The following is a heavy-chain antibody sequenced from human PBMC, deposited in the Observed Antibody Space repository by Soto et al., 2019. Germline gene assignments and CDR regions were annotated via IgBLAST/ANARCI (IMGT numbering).Heavy chain of an antibody. CDR2: ISGGGGTT. D-gene: IGHD6-19*01. CDR3: AKTKTSGWYYFDY. CDR1: GFTFSTQA. Sequence: EVQLLESGGGLVQPGGSLRLSCAASGFTFSTQAMSWVRQAPGKGLEWVSAISGGGGTTSYADSVKGRFSISRDTSKNTMYLQMNSLRAEDTAVYYCAKTKTSGWYYFDYWGQGTLVTVSS. V-gene: IGHV3-23*01. J-gene: IGHJ4*02.